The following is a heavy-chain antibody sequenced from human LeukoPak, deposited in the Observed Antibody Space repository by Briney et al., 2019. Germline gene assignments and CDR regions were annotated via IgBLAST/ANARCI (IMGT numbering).Heavy chain of an antibody. CDR2: ISYDGSNK. CDR3: AKDFSSGYSGYGYTDY. CDR1: GFTFSSYG. D-gene: IGHD5-12*01. Sequence: PGGSLRLSCAASGFTFSSYGMHWVRQAPGKGLEWVAVISYDGSNKYYADSVKGRFTISRDNSKNTLYLQMNSLRAEDTAVYYCAKDFSSGYSGYGYTDYWGQGTLVTVSS. V-gene: IGHV3-30*18. J-gene: IGHJ4*02.